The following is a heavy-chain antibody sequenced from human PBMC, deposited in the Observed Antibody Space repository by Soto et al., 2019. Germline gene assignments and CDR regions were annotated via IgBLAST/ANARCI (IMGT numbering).Heavy chain of an antibody. CDR1: GYSFTSYW. D-gene: IGHD2-8*01. Sequence: GESLKISCKGSGYSFTSYWIGWVRQMPGKGLEWMGIIYPGDSDTRYSPSFQGQVTISADKSISTAYLQWSSLKASDTAMYYCARHAGCCTNGVCYPYYYGMDVWGQGTTVT. CDR2: IYPGDSDT. V-gene: IGHV5-51*01. CDR3: ARHAGCCTNGVCYPYYYGMDV. J-gene: IGHJ6*02.